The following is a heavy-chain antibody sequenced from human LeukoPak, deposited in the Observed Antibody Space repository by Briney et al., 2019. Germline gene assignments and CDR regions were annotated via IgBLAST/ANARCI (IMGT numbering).Heavy chain of an antibody. D-gene: IGHD3-10*01. CDR3: ARDILPVGPLWFGELLYLDYYYGMDV. J-gene: IGHJ6*02. V-gene: IGHV3-30*04. CDR1: GFTFSSYA. Sequence: GGSLRLSCAASGFTFSSYAMHWVRQAPGKGLEWVAVISYDGSNKYYADSVKGRFTISRDNSKNTLYLQMNSLRAEDTAVYYCARDILPVGPLWFGELLYLDYYYGMDVWGQGTTVTVSS. CDR2: ISYDGSNK.